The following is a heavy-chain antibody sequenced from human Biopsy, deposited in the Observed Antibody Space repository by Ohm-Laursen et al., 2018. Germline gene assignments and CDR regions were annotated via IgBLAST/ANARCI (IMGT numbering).Heavy chain of an antibody. J-gene: IGHJ4*02. Sequence: SLRLSCSASGFTINSNYMNWARQAPGKGLEWVSVIYTGDITSYADSVKGRFTISRDISKNALYLHMNRLRAEDRGVYYCVRGLADGVHLNWGQGTLVAVSS. D-gene: IGHD4-17*01. V-gene: IGHV3-66*01. CDR2: IYTGDIT. CDR3: VRGLADGVHLN. CDR1: GFTINSNY.